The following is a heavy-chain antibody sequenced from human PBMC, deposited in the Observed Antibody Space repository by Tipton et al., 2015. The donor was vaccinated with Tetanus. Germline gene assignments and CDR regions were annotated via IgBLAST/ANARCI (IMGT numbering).Heavy chain of an antibody. CDR2: VSYSGGT. CDR3: ARGGIAAAGGGLDY. CDR1: GGSISTYS. Sequence: TLSLTCTLSGGSISTYSWNWIRQPPGKGLEWIGYVSYSGGTKYNPSLKSRATISVDTSKSRFSLKLTSVTAADTAVYYCARGGIAAAGGGLDYWGQGTLVTVSS. V-gene: IGHV4-59*13. D-gene: IGHD6-13*01. J-gene: IGHJ4*02.